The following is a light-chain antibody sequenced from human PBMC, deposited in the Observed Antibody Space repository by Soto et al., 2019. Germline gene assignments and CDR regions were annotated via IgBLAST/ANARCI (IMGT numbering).Light chain of an antibody. Sequence: QSVLTQPASVSGSPGQSITISCTGTSSDVGGYNYVSWYQQHPGKAPKFMIYDVSNRPSGVSNRFSGSKSGNTASLTISGLQAEDEAEYYCSSYTSSSPYVVFGGGTQLTVL. V-gene: IGLV2-14*01. CDR1: SSDVGGYNY. CDR2: DVS. CDR3: SSYTSSSPYVV. J-gene: IGLJ2*01.